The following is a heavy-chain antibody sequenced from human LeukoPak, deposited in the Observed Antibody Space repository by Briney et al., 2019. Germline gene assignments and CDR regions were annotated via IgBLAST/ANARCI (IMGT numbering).Heavy chain of an antibody. J-gene: IGHJ4*02. D-gene: IGHD6-19*01. CDR1: GYTFTGYY. CDR2: INPNSGGT. V-gene: IGHV1-2*02. Sequence: ASVKVSCKASGYTFTGYYMHWVRQAPGQGREWMGWINPNSGGTNYAQKFQGRVTMTRDTSISTAYMELSRLRSDDTAVYYCARDLTGIAVAGLDYWGQGTLVTVSS. CDR3: ARDLTGIAVAGLDY.